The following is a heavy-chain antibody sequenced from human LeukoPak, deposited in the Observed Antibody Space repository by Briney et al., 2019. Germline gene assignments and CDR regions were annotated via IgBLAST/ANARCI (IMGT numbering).Heavy chain of an antibody. J-gene: IGHJ4*02. CDR3: VKDAAMYSSSWYGDY. Sequence: PGGALRLPCSASGFTFSSYAMHWVRQAPGKGLEYVSAISSNGGSTYYADSVKGRFTISRDNSKNTLYLQMSSLRAEDTAVYYCVKDAAMYSSSWYGDYWGQGTLVTVSS. V-gene: IGHV3-64D*06. D-gene: IGHD6-13*01. CDR1: GFTFSSYA. CDR2: ISSNGGST.